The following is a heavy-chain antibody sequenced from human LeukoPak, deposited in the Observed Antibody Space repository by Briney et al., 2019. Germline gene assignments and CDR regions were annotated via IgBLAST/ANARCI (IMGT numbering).Heavy chain of an antibody. CDR2: ISVYTGNT. CDR3: ARQTVRYYLDY. D-gene: IGHD4-17*01. J-gene: IGHJ4*02. Sequence: ASVKVSCKASGYTFTDYGISWVRQAPGQGLEWMGWISVYTGNTNYAQNLQGRVTMTTDTSTSTAYMELRSLTSDDTAVYYCARQTVRYYLDYWGQGTLVTVSS. V-gene: IGHV1-18*01. CDR1: GYTFTDYG.